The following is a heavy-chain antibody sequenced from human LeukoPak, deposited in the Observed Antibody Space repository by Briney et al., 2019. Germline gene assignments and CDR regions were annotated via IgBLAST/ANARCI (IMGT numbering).Heavy chain of an antibody. D-gene: IGHD3-10*01. J-gene: IGHJ6*03. Sequence: SGGSLRLSCAASGLTFSNYWMTWVRQAPGKGLEWVANIKRDGSEKYYVNSVEGRFTISRDNAKNSLYLQMDSLRAEDTAVYYCAREGIRGLHRDYMDVWGKGTTVTVSS. CDR2: IKRDGSEK. CDR1: GLTFSNYW. CDR3: AREGIRGLHRDYMDV. V-gene: IGHV3-7*01.